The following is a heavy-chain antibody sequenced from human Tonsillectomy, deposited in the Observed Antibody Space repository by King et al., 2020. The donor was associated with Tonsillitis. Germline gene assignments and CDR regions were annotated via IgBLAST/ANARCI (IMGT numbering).Heavy chain of an antibody. Sequence: QLVQSGAEVKKPGASVKVSCKASGYTFTSYAMHWVRQAPGQRLEWMGWINAGNGNTKYSQKFQGRVTITRDTSASTAYMELSSLRSEDTAVYYCARGWGSSGGSPYWGQGTLVTVSS. D-gene: IGHD6-6*01. CDR1: GYTFTSYA. CDR2: INAGNGNT. V-gene: IGHV1-3*01. J-gene: IGHJ4*02. CDR3: ARGWGSSGGSPY.